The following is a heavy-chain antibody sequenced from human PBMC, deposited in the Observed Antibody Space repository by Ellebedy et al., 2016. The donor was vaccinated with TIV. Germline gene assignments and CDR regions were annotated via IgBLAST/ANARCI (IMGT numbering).Heavy chain of an antibody. J-gene: IGHJ4*02. V-gene: IGHV3-23*01. D-gene: IGHD1-7*01. CDR2: ISASSDNM. Sequence: PGGSLRLSCAASGFSFSTSAMNWVRQTPGKGLEYISDISASSDNMHYADSVKGLFTISRDNSKNTLFLQMNSLRAEDTAVYYCVRDLNWYSGYWGQGTLVTVSS. CDR1: GFSFSTSA. CDR3: VRDLNWYSGY.